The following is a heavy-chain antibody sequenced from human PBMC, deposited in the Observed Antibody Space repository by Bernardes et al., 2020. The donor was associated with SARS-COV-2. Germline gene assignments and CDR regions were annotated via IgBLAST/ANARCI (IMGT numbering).Heavy chain of an antibody. V-gene: IGHV1-2*02. CDR2: ISPKSGAT. CDR1: GYTFSDYY. J-gene: IGHJ4*02. CDR3: ARTFYYDRGGDSLFDL. Sequence: VKVSCTASGYTFSDYYIHWLRQAPGQGLEWMGWISPKSGATNHAQKFQGRVTLTRDTSISTDYMELSSLRSDDTAVYYCARTFYYDRGGDSLFDLWGQGTPVTVSS. D-gene: IGHD2-21*01.